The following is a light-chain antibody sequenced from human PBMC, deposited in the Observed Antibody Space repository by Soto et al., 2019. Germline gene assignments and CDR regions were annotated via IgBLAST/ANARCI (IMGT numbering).Light chain of an antibody. J-gene: IGKJ3*01. CDR2: GAS. CDR3: QQYDSHPLS. CDR1: QSISSSY. V-gene: IGKV3-20*01. Sequence: EIVLTQSPGTLSLSPGKRATLSCRASQSISSSYLAWYQQRPGQAPRLLIYGASSRATGIPDRFSGSGSGTEFTLTISRLEPEDFAVYYCQQYDSHPLSFGPGTKVELK.